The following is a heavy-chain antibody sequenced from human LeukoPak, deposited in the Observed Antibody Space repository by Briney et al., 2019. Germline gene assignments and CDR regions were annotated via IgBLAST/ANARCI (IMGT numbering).Heavy chain of an antibody. D-gene: IGHD1-26*01. CDR2: ISGNSFHI. J-gene: IGHJ4*02. CDR3: ASGTIVGARGADN. V-gene: IGHV3-21*01. Sequence: PGGSLRLSRAASGFTFSDYSMTWVRQAPGRALEWVSSISGNSFHIYYADSVKGRFTISRDNAYTSVYLQLNSLRAEDTAVYYCASGTIVGARGADNWGQGTLVTVSS. CDR1: GFTFSDYS.